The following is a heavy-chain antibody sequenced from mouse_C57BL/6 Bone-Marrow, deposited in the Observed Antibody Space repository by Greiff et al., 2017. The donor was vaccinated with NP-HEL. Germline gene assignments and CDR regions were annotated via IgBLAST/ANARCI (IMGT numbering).Heavy chain of an antibody. CDR2: INYDGSST. CDR1: GFTFSDYY. V-gene: IGHV5-16*01. D-gene: IGHD2-3*01. CDR3: ARGDDGTAWFAY. J-gene: IGHJ3*01. Sequence: EVKLMESEGGLVQPGSSMKLSCTASGFTFSDYYMAWVRQVPEKGLEWVANINYDGSSTYYLDSLKSRFIISRDNAKNILYLQMSSLKSEDTATYYCARGDDGTAWFAYWGQGTLVTVSA.